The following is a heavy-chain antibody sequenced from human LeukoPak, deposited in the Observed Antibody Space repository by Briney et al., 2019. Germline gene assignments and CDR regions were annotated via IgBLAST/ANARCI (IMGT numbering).Heavy chain of an antibody. CDR3: ARILLTGEVLEY. J-gene: IGHJ4*02. Sequence: GSLRLSCAASGFTFSSYSMNWVRQAPGKGLEWVSSISSSSSYIYYADSVKGRFTISRDNAKNSLYLQMNSLRAEDTAVYYGARILLTGEVLEYWGQGTLVTVSS. CDR2: ISSSSSYI. CDR1: GFTFSSYS. V-gene: IGHV3-21*01. D-gene: IGHD3-9*01.